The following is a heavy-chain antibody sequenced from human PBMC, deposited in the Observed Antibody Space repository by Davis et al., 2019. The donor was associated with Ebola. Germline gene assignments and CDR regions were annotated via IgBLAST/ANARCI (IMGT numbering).Heavy chain of an antibody. CDR2: ISGSGGMT. CDR3: VRDTSGWYPLFNWFDP. D-gene: IGHD6-13*01. V-gene: IGHV3-23*01. J-gene: IGHJ5*02. Sequence: GESLKISCAASGLSFSAYAMSWVRQAPGKGLEWVSGISGSGGMTYYADTVKGRFTISRDNAKNSLYLQMNSLRAEDTAVYYCVRDTSGWYPLFNWFDPWGQGTLVTVSS. CDR1: GLSFSAYA.